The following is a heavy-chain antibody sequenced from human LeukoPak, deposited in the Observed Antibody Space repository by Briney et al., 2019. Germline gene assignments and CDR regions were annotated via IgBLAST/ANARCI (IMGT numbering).Heavy chain of an antibody. V-gene: IGHV3-53*01. CDR3: AREVTGGNPFDY. Sequence: GGSLRLSCAASGFTVSSNYMSRVCQAPGKGLEWVSVIYNNGNTYYADSVKGRFTISRDNSKNTLYLQMNSLRAEDTAVYYCAREVTGGNPFDYWGQGTLVTVSS. D-gene: IGHD4-23*01. CDR2: IYNNGNT. CDR1: GFTVSSNY. J-gene: IGHJ4*02.